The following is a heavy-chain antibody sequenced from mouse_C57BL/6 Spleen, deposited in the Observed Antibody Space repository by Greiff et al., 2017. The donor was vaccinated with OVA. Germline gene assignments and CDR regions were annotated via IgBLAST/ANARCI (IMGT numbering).Heavy chain of an antibody. CDR2: ISYSGCT. Sequence: EVKLMESGPGMVKPSQSLSLTCTVTGYSITSGYDWHWIRPFPGNKLEWMGYISYSGCTNYNPSLKSRISITHDTSKNHFFLKLNSVTTEDTATYYCARERDYFDYWGQGTTLTVSS. J-gene: IGHJ2*01. CDR1: GYSITSGYD. CDR3: ARERDYFDY. V-gene: IGHV3-1*01.